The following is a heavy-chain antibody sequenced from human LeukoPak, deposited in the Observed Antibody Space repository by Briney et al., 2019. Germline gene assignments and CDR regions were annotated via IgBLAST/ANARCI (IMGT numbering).Heavy chain of an antibody. D-gene: IGHD1-1*01. J-gene: IGHJ5*02. CDR3: ARHSGTGFDP. V-gene: IGHV4-59*08. CDR1: GGSISSYY. Sequence: SETLSLTCTVSGGSISSYYWSWIRQPPGKELECIGYINYSGSTNYNPSLKSRVTISVDTSRNQLSLRLSSVTAADTAVYYCARHSGTGFDPWGQGTLVTVSS. CDR2: INYSGST.